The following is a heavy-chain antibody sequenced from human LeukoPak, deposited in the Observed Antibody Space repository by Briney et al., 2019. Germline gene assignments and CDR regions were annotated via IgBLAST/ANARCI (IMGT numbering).Heavy chain of an antibody. CDR3: AKVSADNRHAVGFFFDS. CDR1: GFTFSSYA. V-gene: IGHV3-23*01. J-gene: IGHJ4*02. Sequence: GGSLRLSCAASGFTFSSYAMSWVRQAPGKGLEWVSGISGSGDRTYYADSVKGRFTISRDNSKNTLYLEVNSLRAEDTAVYFCAKVSADNRHAVGFFFDSWGQGALVTVSS. D-gene: IGHD1-1*01. CDR2: ISGSGDRT.